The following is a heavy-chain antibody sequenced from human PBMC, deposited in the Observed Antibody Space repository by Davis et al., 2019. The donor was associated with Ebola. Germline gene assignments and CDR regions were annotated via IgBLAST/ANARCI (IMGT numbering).Heavy chain of an antibody. CDR3: AREMYHYATAGYSYPH. CDR1: GGSISSGGYY. CDR2: IYYSGST. D-gene: IGHD3-22*01. J-gene: IGHJ4*02. Sequence: SETLSLTCTVSGGSISSGGYYWSWIRQHPGKGLEWIGYIYYSGSTYYNPSLKSRVTISVDTSKNHFSLTLTSVTAADTAVYYCAREMYHYATAGYSYPHWGQGILVTVSS. V-gene: IGHV4-31*03.